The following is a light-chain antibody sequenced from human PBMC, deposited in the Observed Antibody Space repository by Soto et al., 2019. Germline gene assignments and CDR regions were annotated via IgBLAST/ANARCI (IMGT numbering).Light chain of an antibody. J-gene: IGKJ1*01. CDR2: DAS. CDR3: QQYGTSPRT. Sequence: EIVLTQSPGTLSLSPGDRATLSCRASQSVSSSYLGWYQQKPGQAPRLLIYDASNRATGIPDRFSGSGSGTDFTLTISRLEPEDFAVYYCQQYGTSPRTFGLGTKVDTK. CDR1: QSVSSSY. V-gene: IGKV3-20*01.